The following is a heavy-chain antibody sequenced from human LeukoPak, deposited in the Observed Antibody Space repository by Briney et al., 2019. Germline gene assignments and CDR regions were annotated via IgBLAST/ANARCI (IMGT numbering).Heavy chain of an antibody. J-gene: IGHJ5*02. CDR3: AREAAKLSGWFDP. Sequence: SQTLSLTCAVSGGSISSGGYSWSWIRQPPGKGLEWIGYIYHSGSTYYNPSLKSRVTISVDRSKNQFSLKLSSVTAADTAVYYCAREAAKLSGWFDPWGQGALVTVSS. CDR1: GGSISSGGYS. V-gene: IGHV4-30-2*01. CDR2: IYHSGST. D-gene: IGHD2-15*01.